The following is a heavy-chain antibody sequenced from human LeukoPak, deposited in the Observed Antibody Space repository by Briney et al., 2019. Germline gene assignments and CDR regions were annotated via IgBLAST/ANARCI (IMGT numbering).Heavy chain of an antibody. V-gene: IGHV3-15*01. CDR3: TTARSEGYWAEYLRH. D-gene: IGHD1-26*01. CDR1: GFTFSNAW. Sequence: TSGGSLRLSCAASGFTFSNAWMSWVRQAPGKGLEWVGRIKSTTDGGTADYAAPVKGRFTISRDDSTNTLYLEMNSLKTEETAVYYCTTARSEGYWAEYLRHWGQGTLVTVSS. CDR2: IKSTTDGGTA. J-gene: IGHJ1*01.